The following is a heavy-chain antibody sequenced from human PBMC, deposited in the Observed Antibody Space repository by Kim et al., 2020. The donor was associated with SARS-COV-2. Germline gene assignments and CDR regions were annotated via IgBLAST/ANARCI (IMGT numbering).Heavy chain of an antibody. CDR3: TTDGSVVVVAATPL. D-gene: IGHD2-15*01. V-gene: IGHV3-15*01. Sequence: GGSLRLSCAASGFTFSNAWMSWVRQAPGKGLEWVGRIKSKTDGGTTDYAAPVKGRFTISRADSKNTLYLQMNSLKTEDTAVYYCTTDGSVVVVAATPLGGQGTLVTVSS. J-gene: IGHJ4*02. CDR2: IKSKTDGGTT. CDR1: GFTFSNAW.